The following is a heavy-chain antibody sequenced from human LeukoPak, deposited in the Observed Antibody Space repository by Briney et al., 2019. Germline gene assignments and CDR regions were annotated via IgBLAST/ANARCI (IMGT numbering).Heavy chain of an antibody. CDR3: ARRAFKRDYGAAVAGGRYYYYMDV. CDR1: GGSFSGYY. V-gene: IGHV4-34*01. CDR2: INHSGST. J-gene: IGHJ6*03. Sequence: PSETLTLTCAVYGGSFSGYYWSWIRQPPGKGLEWIGEINHSGSTNYNPSLKSRVTISVDTSKNQFSLKLSSVTAADTAVYYCARRAFKRDYGAAVAGGRYYYYMDVWGKGTTVTVS. D-gene: IGHD6-19*01.